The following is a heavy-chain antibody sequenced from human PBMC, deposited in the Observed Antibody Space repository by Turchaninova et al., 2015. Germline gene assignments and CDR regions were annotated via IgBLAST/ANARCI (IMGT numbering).Heavy chain of an antibody. CDR3: AGAFEY. J-gene: IGHJ4*02. CDR1: GVSIRMSNYY. V-gene: IGHV4-39*01. Sequence: QLQLQESGPGLVKPSETLSLTCTVSGVSIRMSNYYWGWIRQPPGQGLEWIGSIFYSVSTYYNPSLESRLTISVDTSKNQFSLKLSSVTAADTAVYYCAGAFEYWGQGTLVTVSS. CDR2: IFYSVST.